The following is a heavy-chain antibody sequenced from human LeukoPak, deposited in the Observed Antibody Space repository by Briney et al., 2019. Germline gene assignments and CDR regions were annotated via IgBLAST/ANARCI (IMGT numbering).Heavy chain of an antibody. J-gene: IGHJ4*02. CDR2: IYSGSST. V-gene: IGHV3-53*01. CDR3: ARAAIFGVVIPLGGYYFDY. Sequence: GGSLRLSCAASGFTVSSNYMSGVRQAPGKGLEGVSVIYSGSSTYYADSVKGRFNISRDNSKNTLYLQMKSLRAEDTAVYYCARAAIFGVVIPLGGYYFDYWGQGTLVTVSS. D-gene: IGHD3-3*01. CDR1: GFTVSSNY.